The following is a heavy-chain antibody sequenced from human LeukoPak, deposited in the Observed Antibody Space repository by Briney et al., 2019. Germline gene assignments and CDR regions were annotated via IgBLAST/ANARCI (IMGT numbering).Heavy chain of an antibody. J-gene: IGHJ3*02. V-gene: IGHV3-30*16. CDR1: GFTLSTYA. D-gene: IGHD7-27*01. CDR3: AREILTGYAFDI. CDR2: ISYDGTNN. Sequence: PGRSLRLSCSASGFTLSTYAMHWVRQAPGKGLEWVPFISYDGTNNYCAASVKGPFTISRHNSQNTLYLQMDSLRAEATALSYCAREILTGYAFDIWGQGTMVPVSS.